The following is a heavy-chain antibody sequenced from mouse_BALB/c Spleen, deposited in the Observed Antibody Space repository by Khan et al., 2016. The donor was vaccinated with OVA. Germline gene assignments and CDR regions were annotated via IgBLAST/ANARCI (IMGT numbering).Heavy chain of an antibody. D-gene: IGHD2-13*01. Sequence: QVQLKESGPGLVAPSQSLSITCTVSGFSLTTYGVHWVRQPPGKGLEWLVVTWNDGNTTYNSALKSRLTISKDISKSQVFLKMNSLQTDDTAIYYCARGTTYWYFDVWGAGTTVTVSS. J-gene: IGHJ1*01. CDR1: GFSLTTYG. CDR3: ARGTTYWYFDV. V-gene: IGHV2-6*02. CDR2: TWNDGNT.